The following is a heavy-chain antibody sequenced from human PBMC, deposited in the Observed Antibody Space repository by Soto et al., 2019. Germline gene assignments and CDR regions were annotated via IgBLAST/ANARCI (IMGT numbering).Heavy chain of an antibody. CDR3: AREGPSGYCGGDCYLYYCMDV. Sequence: GASVKVSCKASGYTFTSYDINWVRQATGQGLEWMGWMNPNSGNTGYAQKFQGRVTMTRNTSISTAYMELSSLRSEDTAVYYCAREGPSGYCGGDCYLYYCMDVWGQGTTVTVSS. CDR2: MNPNSGNT. J-gene: IGHJ6*02. V-gene: IGHV1-8*01. CDR1: GYTFTSYD. D-gene: IGHD2-21*02.